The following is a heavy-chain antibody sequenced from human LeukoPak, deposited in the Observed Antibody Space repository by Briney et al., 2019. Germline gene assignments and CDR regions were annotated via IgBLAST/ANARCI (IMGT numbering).Heavy chain of an antibody. J-gene: IGHJ3*02. CDR1: GFTFSSYA. CDR3: AALGGWYI. CDR2: ISYDGSNK. Sequence: GRSLRLSCAASGFTFSSYAMHWVRQAPGKGLEWVAVISYDGSNKYYADSVKSRFTISRDNSKNTLYLQMNSLRAEDTAVYYCAALGGWYIWGQGTMVTVSS. V-gene: IGHV3-30-3*01.